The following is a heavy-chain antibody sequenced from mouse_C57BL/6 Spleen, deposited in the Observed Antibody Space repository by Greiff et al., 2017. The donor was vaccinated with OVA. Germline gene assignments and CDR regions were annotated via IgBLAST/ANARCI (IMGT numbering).Heavy chain of an antibody. D-gene: IGHD1-1*01. CDR2: IYPGSGST. V-gene: IGHV1-55*01. CDR3: AKITTVPYYYAMDY. J-gene: IGHJ4*01. CDR1: GYTFTSYW. Sequence: QVQLQQPGAELVKPGASVKMSCKASGYTFTSYWLTWVKQRPGQGLEWIGDIYPGSGSTNYNEKFKSKATLTVDTSSRTAYMQLSSLTSEDTAVYYCAKITTVPYYYAMDYRGQGTSVTVSS.